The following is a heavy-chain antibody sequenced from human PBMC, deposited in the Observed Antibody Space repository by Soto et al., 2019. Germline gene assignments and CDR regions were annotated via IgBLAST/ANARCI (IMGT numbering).Heavy chain of an antibody. CDR2: IDPSDSYT. D-gene: IGHD3-22*01. J-gene: IGHJ5*02. CDR1: GYSFTSYW. CDR3: ARGYYYDSSGYYSPWFDP. V-gene: IGHV5-10-1*01. Sequence: PGESLKVSCQGSGYSFTSYWISWVRQMTGKGLEWMGRIDPSDSYTNYSPSFQGHVTISADKSISTAYLQWSSLKASDTAMYYCARGYYYDSSGYYSPWFDPWGQGTLVTVS.